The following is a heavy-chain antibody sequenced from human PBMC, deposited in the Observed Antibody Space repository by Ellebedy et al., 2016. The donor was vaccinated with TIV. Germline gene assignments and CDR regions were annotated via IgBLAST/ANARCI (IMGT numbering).Heavy chain of an antibody. CDR1: GFTFSRNA. CDR2: ISFDGSNQ. CDR3: ANEIENHYFDS. J-gene: IGHJ4*02. V-gene: IGHV3-30*18. Sequence: GESLKISCAASGFTFSRNAMHWVRQAPGKGLEWVAVISFDGSNQFYADSVKGRFTISRDNSKSTYYLQMNSLRAEDTAVYYCANEIENHYFDSWGQGTLVTVSS. D-gene: IGHD5-24*01.